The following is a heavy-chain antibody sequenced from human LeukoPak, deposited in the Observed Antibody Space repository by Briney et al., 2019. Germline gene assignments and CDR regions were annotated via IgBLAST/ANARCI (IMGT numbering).Heavy chain of an antibody. D-gene: IGHD2-2*01. V-gene: IGHV3-21*01. J-gene: IGHJ5*02. Sequence: GGSLRLFCAASGFTLSNYDMNWVREAPGKGLEWVSSISTSSRYIYYKDSVRGRFTISRDDAKNSLYLEMKSLRAEDTAVYYCARADCSSSTCYLRRSWFDPWGQGTLVTVSS. CDR3: ARADCSSSTCYLRRSWFDP. CDR1: GFTLSNYD. CDR2: ISTSSRYI.